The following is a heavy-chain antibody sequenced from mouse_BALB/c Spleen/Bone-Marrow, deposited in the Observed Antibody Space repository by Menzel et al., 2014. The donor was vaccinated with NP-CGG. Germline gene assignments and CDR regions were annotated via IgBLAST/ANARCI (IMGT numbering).Heavy chain of an antibody. CDR3: ARGGHDFSLDY. V-gene: IGHV1-69*01. CDR1: GYTFTDKW. D-gene: IGHD2-4*01. J-gene: IGHJ4*01. Sequence: VQLVESGAELGMPGASVKMSCKASGYTFTDKWMYWVKQRPGQGLEWIGAIDTSDSYTNYNQKFMGKASLTVDASSSTAYMQVSSLTSDASAVYYCARGGHDFSLDYWGQGTSVTVSS. CDR2: IDTSDSYT.